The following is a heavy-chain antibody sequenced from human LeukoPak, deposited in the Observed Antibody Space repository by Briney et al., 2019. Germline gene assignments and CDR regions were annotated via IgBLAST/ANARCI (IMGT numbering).Heavy chain of an antibody. Sequence: GGSLRLSCAASGFTFSSYAMSWVRQAPGKGPEWVSAISGSGGSTYYADSVKGRFTISRDNSKNTLYLQMNSLRAEDTAVYYCAKGSVVVVAANFDYWGQGTLVTVSS. CDR1: GFTFSSYA. D-gene: IGHD2-15*01. J-gene: IGHJ4*02. CDR2: ISGSGGST. CDR3: AKGSVVVVAANFDY. V-gene: IGHV3-23*01.